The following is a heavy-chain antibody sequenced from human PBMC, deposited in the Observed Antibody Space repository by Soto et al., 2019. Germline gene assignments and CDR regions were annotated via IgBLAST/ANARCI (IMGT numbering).Heavy chain of an antibody. CDR2: IYNSGST. CDR3: ARVPDR. Sequence: SETLSLTCTVSGGSIISGDYYWSWIRQTPGKGLEWIGYIYNSGSTNYNASLKSRVIISVDTSKNQFSLKLSSVTAADTAVYYCARVPDRWGQGTLVTVSS. D-gene: IGHD2-2*01. CDR1: GGSIISGDYY. V-gene: IGHV4-61*08. J-gene: IGHJ5*02.